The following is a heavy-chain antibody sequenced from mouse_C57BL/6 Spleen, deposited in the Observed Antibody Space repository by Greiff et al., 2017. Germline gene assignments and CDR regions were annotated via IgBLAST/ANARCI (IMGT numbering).Heavy chain of an antibody. CDR3: ARGGTVVGYFDY. CDR2: IDPSDSET. CDR1: GYTFTSYW. J-gene: IGHJ2*01. D-gene: IGHD1-1*01. V-gene: IGHV1-52*01. Sequence: QVQLQQPGAELVRPGSSVKLSCKASGYTFTSYWMHWVKQRPIQGLEWIGNIDPSDSETHYNQKFKDKATLTVDKSSSTAYMQLSSLTSEDSAVYYCARGGTVVGYFDYWGQGTTLTVSS.